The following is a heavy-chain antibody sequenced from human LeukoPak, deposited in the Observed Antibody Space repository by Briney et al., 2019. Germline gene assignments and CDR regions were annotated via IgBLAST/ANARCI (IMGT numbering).Heavy chain of an antibody. CDR1: GFTFDDYG. CDR3: ARDNLMTGIDY. Sequence: GSLRLSCAASGFTFDDYGMSWVRQAPGKGLEWVSSISSSSSYIYYADSVKGRFTISRDNAKNSLYLQMNSLRAEDTAVYYCARDNLMTGIDYWGQGTLVTVSS. D-gene: IGHD3-9*01. J-gene: IGHJ4*02. V-gene: IGHV3-21*01. CDR2: ISSSSSYI.